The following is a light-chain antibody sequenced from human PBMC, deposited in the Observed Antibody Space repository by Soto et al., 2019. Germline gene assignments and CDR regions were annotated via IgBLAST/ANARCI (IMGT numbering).Light chain of an antibody. CDR1: QSVLYSSNNKNY. V-gene: IGKV4-1*01. J-gene: IGKJ1*01. Sequence: DIVMTQSPDSLAVSLGERATINCKSSQSVLYSSNNKNYLAGYQQKPGQPPKKLIYWASTRESGVPDRFSGSGSGTDFNLTISSLQAEDVAVYYCQQHYTTPTTFGQGTKVEIK. CDR2: WAS. CDR3: QQHYTTPTT.